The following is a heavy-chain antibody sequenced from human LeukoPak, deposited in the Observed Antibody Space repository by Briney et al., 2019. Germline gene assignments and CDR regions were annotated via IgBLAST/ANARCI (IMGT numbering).Heavy chain of an antibody. D-gene: IGHD6-13*01. V-gene: IGHV3-21*01. CDR3: ARDLYGNSSSWYGVDY. J-gene: IGHJ4*02. CDR2: ISSSSSYI. Sequence: PGGSLRLSCAASGFTFSSYSMNWVRQAPGKGLEWVSSISSSSSYIYYADSVKGRFTISRDNAKNSLYLQMNSLRAEDTAVYYCARDLYGNSSSWYGVDYWGQGTLVTVSS. CDR1: GFTFSSYS.